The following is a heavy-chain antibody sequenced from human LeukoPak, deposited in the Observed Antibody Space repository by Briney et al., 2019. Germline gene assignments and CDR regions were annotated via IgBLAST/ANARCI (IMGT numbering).Heavy chain of an antibody. CDR3: ARKTTRGAFDI. CDR2: IYYSGST. V-gene: IGHV4-39*01. CDR1: GGSISSYY. Sequence: SETLSLTCTVSGGSISSYYWGWIRQPPGKGLEWIGSIYYSGSTYYNPSLKSRVTISVDTSKNQFSLKLSSVTAADTAVYYCARKTTRGAFDIWGQGTIVTVSA. J-gene: IGHJ3*02. D-gene: IGHD1-14*01.